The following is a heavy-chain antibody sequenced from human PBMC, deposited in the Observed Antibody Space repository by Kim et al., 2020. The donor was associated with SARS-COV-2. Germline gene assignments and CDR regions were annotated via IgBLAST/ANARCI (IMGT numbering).Heavy chain of an antibody. J-gene: IGHJ5*02. CDR3: ARAKGARGVIINWFDP. V-gene: IGHV4-34*01. Sequence: SETLSLTCAVYGGSFSGYYWSWIRQPPGKGLEWIGEINHSGSTNYNPSLKSRVTISVDTSKNQFSLKLSSVTAADTAVYYCARAKGARGVIINWFDPWGQGTLVTVSS. CDR1: GGSFSGYY. D-gene: IGHD3-10*01. CDR2: INHSGST.